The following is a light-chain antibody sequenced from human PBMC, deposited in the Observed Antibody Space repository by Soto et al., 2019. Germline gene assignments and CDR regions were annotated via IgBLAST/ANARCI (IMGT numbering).Light chain of an antibody. V-gene: IGKV3-15*01. Sequence: EKVLTQSPVTLSVSLGERATLSCRASQSITTNLAWYQQKPGQAPRLLIFGASNRATGIPARFSGSGSGTEFSLTISSLQSEDSAIYYCPQYNDWPPLTFGGRTKVEI. CDR1: QSITTN. J-gene: IGKJ4*01. CDR3: PQYNDWPPLT. CDR2: GAS.